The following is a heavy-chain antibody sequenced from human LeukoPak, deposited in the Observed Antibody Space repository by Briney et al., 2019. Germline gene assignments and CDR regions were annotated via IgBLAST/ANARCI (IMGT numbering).Heavy chain of an antibody. Sequence: GGSLRLSCAASGFTVSSYYMSWVRQAPGKGLEWVSVIYSGGSTYYADSVKGRFTISRDNSKNTLYLQMNSLRAEDTAVYYCARDSTRYSSSWYNDYWGQGTLVTVSS. CDR2: IYSGGST. CDR3: ARDSTRYSSSWYNDY. D-gene: IGHD6-13*01. CDR1: GFTVSSYY. V-gene: IGHV3-66*01. J-gene: IGHJ4*02.